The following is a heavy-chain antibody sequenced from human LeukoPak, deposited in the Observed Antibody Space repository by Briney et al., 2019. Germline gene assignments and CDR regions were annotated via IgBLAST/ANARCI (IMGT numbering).Heavy chain of an antibody. CDR2: INPSNGVT. Sequence: GASVKVSCKASGYTFTDYYVHWVRQAPGQGLEWMGWINPSNGVTNYAQKFQGRVTMTRDTSISTAYMELSRLRSDDTAVYYRARDRAYYDASGYYLGYWGQGTLVTVSS. CDR3: ARDRAYYDASGYYLGY. CDR1: GYTFTDYY. J-gene: IGHJ4*02. V-gene: IGHV1-2*02. D-gene: IGHD3-22*01.